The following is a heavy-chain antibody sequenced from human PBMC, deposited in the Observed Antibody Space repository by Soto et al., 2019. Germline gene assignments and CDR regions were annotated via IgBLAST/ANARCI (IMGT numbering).Heavy chain of an antibody. Sequence: QVQLQESGPGLVKPSETLSLTCTVSGGSISSYYWSWIRQPPGKGLEWIGYIYYSGSTNYNPSLKSRVNISVYTSKTQFSLKLSSVTAADTAVYYCARLGGWSVDYWGQGTLVTVSS. CDR1: GGSISSYY. CDR3: ARLGGWSVDY. J-gene: IGHJ4*02. V-gene: IGHV4-59*08. CDR2: IYYSGST. D-gene: IGHD3-16*01.